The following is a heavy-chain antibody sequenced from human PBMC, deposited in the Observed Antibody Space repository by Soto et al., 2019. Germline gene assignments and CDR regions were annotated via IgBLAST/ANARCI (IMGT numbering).Heavy chain of an antibody. D-gene: IGHD3-22*01. J-gene: IGHJ6*02. CDR2: INPSGGST. CDR1: GYTFTSYY. Sequence: ASVKVSCKASGYTFTSYYMHWVRQAPGQGLEWMGIINPSGGSTSYAQKLQGRVTMTRDTSTSTVYTELSSLRSEDTAVYYCARGSITMIVVVPPGPGMDVWGQGTTVTVSS. V-gene: IGHV1-46*01. CDR3: ARGSITMIVVVPPGPGMDV.